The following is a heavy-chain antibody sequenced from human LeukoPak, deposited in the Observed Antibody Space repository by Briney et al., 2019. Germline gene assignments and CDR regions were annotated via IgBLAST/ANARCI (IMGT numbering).Heavy chain of an antibody. CDR3: ARSYGSGSYMYFDY. D-gene: IGHD3-10*01. V-gene: IGHV4-59*08. J-gene: IGHJ4*02. CDR2: IYYSGST. CDR1: GGSISSYY. Sequence: SETLSLTCTVSGGSISSYYWSWIRQPPGKGLEWIGYIYYSGSTNYNPSLKSRDTISVDTSKNQFSLKLSSVTAADTAVYYCARSYGSGSYMYFDYWGQGTLVTVSS.